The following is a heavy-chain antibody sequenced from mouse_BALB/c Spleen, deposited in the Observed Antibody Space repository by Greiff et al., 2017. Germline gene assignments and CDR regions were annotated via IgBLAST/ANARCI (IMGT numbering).Heavy chain of an antibody. V-gene: IGHV1S137*01. CDR3: ARSYGNYDPYFDV. D-gene: IGHD2-1*01. CDR2: ISTYYGDA. CDR1: GYTFTDYA. J-gene: IGHJ1*01. Sequence: VKLMESGAELVRPGVSVKISCKGSGYTFTDYAMHWVKQSHAKSLEWIGVISTYYGDASYNQKFKGKATMTVDKSSSTAYMELARLTSEDSAIYYCARSYGNYDPYFDVWGAGTTVTVSS.